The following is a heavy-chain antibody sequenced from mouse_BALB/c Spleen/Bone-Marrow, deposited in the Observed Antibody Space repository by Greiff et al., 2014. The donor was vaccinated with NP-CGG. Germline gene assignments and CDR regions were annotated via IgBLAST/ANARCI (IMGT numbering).Heavy chain of an antibody. CDR3: TRRDRYDYYGVDY. J-gene: IGHJ4*01. D-gene: IGHD2-14*01. CDR1: GYTFTNYW. V-gene: IGHV1-69*02. CDR2: IYPSDSYG. Sequence: QVQLQQPGAELVRPGAPVKVSCKASGYTFTNYWINWVRQRPGQGLEWIGNIYPSDSYGNYNQKFKDKATLTVDKSSSTAYMQLSSPTSEDSAVYYCTRRDRYDYYGVDYWGQGTSVTVSS.